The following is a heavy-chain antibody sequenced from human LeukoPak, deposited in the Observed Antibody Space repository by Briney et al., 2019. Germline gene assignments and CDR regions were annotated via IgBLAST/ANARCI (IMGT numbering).Heavy chain of an antibody. Sequence: ASVKVSCKASGYTFTSYDLNWVRQATGQGLEWMGWMNPNSGNTGYAPKFQGRVTMTRNTSISAAYMELSSLRSEDTAVYYCARKGPANYYYYYMDVWGKGTSVTVSS. CDR2: MNPNSGNT. D-gene: IGHD2-2*01. CDR3: ARKGPANYYYYYMDV. CDR1: GYTFTSYD. V-gene: IGHV1-8*01. J-gene: IGHJ6*03.